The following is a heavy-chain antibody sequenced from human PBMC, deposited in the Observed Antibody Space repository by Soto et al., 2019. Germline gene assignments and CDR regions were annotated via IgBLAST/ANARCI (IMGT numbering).Heavy chain of an antibody. CDR1: GFTLSNYA. J-gene: IGHJ3*02. CDR2: ISGNGRIT. Sequence: DVQLLESGGGLVQPGGSLRLSCEASGFTLSNYAMNWARQAPGTGLEWVAGISGNGRITHYADSVKGRFTVSRDNSKNTLYLQMSTLRAEDTALYYCAKPYFDFWSGYYAAAKDDAFDIWGQGTMVTVSS. V-gene: IGHV3-23*01. D-gene: IGHD3-3*01. CDR3: AKPYFDFWSGYYAAAKDDAFDI.